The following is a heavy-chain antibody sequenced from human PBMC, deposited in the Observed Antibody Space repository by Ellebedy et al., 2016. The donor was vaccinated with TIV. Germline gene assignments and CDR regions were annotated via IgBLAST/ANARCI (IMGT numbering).Heavy chain of an antibody. CDR1: GFTFSNAW. CDR3: SGKRSIHYDSSAGDAFDI. CDR2: ISGSGGSSWST. D-gene: IGHD3-22*01. V-gene: IGHV3-23*01. J-gene: IGHJ3*02. Sequence: GESLKISCAASGFTFSNAWMSWVRQAPGKGLEWVSAISGSGGSSWSTYYADSVKGRFTISRDNSKNTLYLQMNSLRAEDTAVYYCSGKRSIHYDSSAGDAFDIWGQGTMVTVSS.